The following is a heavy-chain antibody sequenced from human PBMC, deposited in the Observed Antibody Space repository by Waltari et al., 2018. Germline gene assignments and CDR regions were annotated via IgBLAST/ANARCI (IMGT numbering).Heavy chain of an antibody. CDR3: VRLEDCTGPGGNCYSGDSFAMDV. V-gene: IGHV4-34*02. CDR1: GGSFNGYY. Sequence: QVQLQQWGAGLLQPSETLSLTCALYGGSFNGYYWGWIRQPPGKGPEWIGEINHGGNTNHNPSLRSRVTMLVDTSKSQFSLKLNSVTAADTAVYYCVRLEDCTGPGGNCYSGDSFAMDVWGQGTTVTVSS. J-gene: IGHJ6*02. CDR2: INHGGNT. D-gene: IGHD2-8*02.